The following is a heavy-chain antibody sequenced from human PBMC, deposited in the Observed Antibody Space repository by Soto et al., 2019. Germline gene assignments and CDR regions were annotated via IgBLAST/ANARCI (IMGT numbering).Heavy chain of an antibody. CDR3: ARRTSGWDLDY. J-gene: IGHJ4*02. CDR2: ISGSGGST. Sequence: EVQLLECGGGLVQPGGSLRRSCAASGFTFSSYAMSWVRQAPGKGLEWVSVISGSGGSTYYADSVKGRFTISRDNSKNTLYLQMNSLRAEDTAVYYCARRTSGWDLDYWAQGTLVTVSS. CDR1: GFTFSSYA. V-gene: IGHV3-23*01. D-gene: IGHD6-19*01.